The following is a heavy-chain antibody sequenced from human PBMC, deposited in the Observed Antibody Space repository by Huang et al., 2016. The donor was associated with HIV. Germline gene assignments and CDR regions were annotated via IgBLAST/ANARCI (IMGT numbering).Heavy chain of an antibody. CDR1: GFNFLTYA. D-gene: IGHD3-22*01. CDR3: ARDKDASTPFFDP. CDR2: INGDGIT. V-gene: IGHV1-3*01. Sequence: QVQLVQSGAEVEKPGASVNLSCKASGFNFLTYALHWVRQAPGQRLDWMGGINGDGITKYPPKFQSRFTMTRDRSARTVYVDFKSLTYEDTAVYYCARDKDASTPFFDPWGQGTLVTVSS. J-gene: IGHJ5*02.